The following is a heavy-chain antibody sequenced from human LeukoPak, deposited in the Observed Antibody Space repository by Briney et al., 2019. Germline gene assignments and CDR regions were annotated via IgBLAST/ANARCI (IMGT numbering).Heavy chain of an antibody. Sequence: GGSLRLSCAASGFTFSSYWLYWVRQAPGKGLVWVSRINSDGSSTDYADSVKGRFTTSRDNAKNTLSLQMNSLRAEDTAVYYCVRGVYGGNSVFDYWGQGTLVTVSS. D-gene: IGHD4-23*01. CDR2: INSDGSST. CDR1: GFTFSSYW. V-gene: IGHV3-74*01. CDR3: VRGVYGGNSVFDY. J-gene: IGHJ4*02.